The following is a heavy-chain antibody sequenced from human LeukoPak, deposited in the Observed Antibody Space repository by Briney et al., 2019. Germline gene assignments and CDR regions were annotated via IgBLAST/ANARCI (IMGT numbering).Heavy chain of an antibody. V-gene: IGHV3-49*03. D-gene: IGHD4-17*01. Sequence: PGGSLRLSCIASGFTFGDDARGWFRQAPGKGLEFIAFIRKKGYGETTDYAASVRGRFTVSRDDAMRVAYLQMNSLQTEDTALYYCSRGLHDYGDSNYYFDQWGRGTLVIVSS. CDR3: SRGLHDYGDSNYYFDQ. CDR2: IRKKGYGETT. CDR1: GFTFGDDA. J-gene: IGHJ4*02.